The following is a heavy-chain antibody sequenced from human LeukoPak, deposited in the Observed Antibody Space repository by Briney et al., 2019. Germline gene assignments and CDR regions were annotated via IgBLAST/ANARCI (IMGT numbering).Heavy chain of an antibody. Sequence: ASVKVSCKGSRGTFSNYALSWVRQAPGQGLEWMGRIIPVLGIANYAQKFQGRVTITADTSTSTGYMELSSLRSEDTAVYYCATGRGNSLLNYWGQGTLVTVSS. V-gene: IGHV1-69*04. CDR1: RGTFSNYA. CDR2: IIPVLGIA. D-gene: IGHD4-23*01. CDR3: ATGRGNSLLNY. J-gene: IGHJ4*02.